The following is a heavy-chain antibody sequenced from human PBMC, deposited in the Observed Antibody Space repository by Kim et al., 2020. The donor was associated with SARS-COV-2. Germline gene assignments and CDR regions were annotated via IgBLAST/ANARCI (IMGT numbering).Heavy chain of an antibody. Sequence: GGSLGLSCEASGFTFNRHAMHWVRQPPGKGPEWVAVTSFDGTYTYYSDSVKGRFTISRDNSKNILFLQMNSLRAEDTALYYCARVADRRAAGTFFFDFWGQGTPVTVSS. J-gene: IGHJ4*02. V-gene: IGHV3-30*04. CDR1: GFTFNRHA. CDR2: TSFDGTYT. CDR3: ARVADRRAAGTFFFDF. D-gene: IGHD6-13*01.